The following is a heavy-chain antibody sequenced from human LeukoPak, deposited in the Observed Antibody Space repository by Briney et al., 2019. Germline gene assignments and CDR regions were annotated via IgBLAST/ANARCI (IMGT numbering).Heavy chain of an antibody. D-gene: IGHD3-10*01. J-gene: IGHJ4*02. CDR3: ARDPLYYGSGRNHFDY. Sequence: TGGSLRLSCAASGFTFSSYAMHWVRQAPGKGLEWVAVISYDGSNKYYADCVKGRFTISRDNSKNTLYLQMNSLRAEDTAVYYCARDPLYYGSGRNHFDYWGQGTLVTVSS. CDR2: ISYDGSNK. CDR1: GFTFSSYA. V-gene: IGHV3-30-3*01.